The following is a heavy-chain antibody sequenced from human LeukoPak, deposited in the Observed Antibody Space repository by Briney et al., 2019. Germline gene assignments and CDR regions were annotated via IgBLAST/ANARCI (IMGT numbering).Heavy chain of an antibody. CDR3: ARTSYYYGMDV. Sequence: SETLSLTCAVYGGSFSGYYWSWIRQPPGKGLLWIGEINHSGSTNYNPSLKSRVTISVDTSKNQFSLKLSSVTAADTAVYYCARTSYYYGMDVWGQGTTVTVSS. CDR2: INHSGST. V-gene: IGHV4-34*01. J-gene: IGHJ6*02. CDR1: GGSFSGYY.